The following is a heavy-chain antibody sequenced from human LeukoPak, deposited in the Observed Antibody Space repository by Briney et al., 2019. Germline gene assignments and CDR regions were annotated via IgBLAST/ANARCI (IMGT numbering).Heavy chain of an antibody. Sequence: GGSLSLSCAASEFTVNSNYMSWVRQAPGKGLEWVSLIYSGGSTYYADSVKGRFTISRHNSRNTLYLQMNSLRAEDTAVYYCARHIGFDAFDIWGQGTMVTVSS. CDR1: EFTVNSNY. CDR2: IYSGGST. V-gene: IGHV3-53*04. CDR3: ARHIGFDAFDI. J-gene: IGHJ3*02.